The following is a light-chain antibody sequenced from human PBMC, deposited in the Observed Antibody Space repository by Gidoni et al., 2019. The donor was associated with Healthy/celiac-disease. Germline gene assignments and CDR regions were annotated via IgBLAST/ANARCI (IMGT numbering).Light chain of an antibody. CDR3: QQYGSSPMYT. CDR2: GAS. CDR1: QSVSSSY. V-gene: IGKV3-20*01. Sequence: DIVLTPSPGTLSLSPGERATLSCRASQSVSSSYLAWYQQKPGQAPRLLIDGASSRATGIPDRFSGSGSGTDFTLTISRLEPEDFAVYYCQQYGSSPMYTFGQGTKLEIK. J-gene: IGKJ2*01.